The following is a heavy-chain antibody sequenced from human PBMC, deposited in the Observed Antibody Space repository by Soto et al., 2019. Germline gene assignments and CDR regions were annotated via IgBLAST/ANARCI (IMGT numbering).Heavy chain of an antibody. CDR2: ISSSSSYT. V-gene: IGHV3-11*06. CDR3: ARPRSGSYYPHDAFDI. J-gene: IGHJ3*02. Sequence: QVQLVESGGGLVKPGGSLRLSCAASGFTFSDYYMSWIRQAPGKGLEWVSYISSSSSYTNYADSVKGRFTISRDNAKNSLYLQMNSLRAEDTAVYYCARPRSGSYYPHDAFDIWGQGTMVTVSS. D-gene: IGHD1-26*01. CDR1: GFTFSDYY.